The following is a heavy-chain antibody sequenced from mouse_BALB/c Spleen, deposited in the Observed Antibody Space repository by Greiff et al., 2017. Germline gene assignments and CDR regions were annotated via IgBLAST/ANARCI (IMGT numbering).Heavy chain of an antibody. V-gene: IGHV3-2*02. CDR1: GYSITSDYA. CDR3: ARRGKARYAMDY. J-gene: IGHJ4*01. Sequence: DVKLVESGPGLVKPSQSLSLTCTVTGYSITSDYAWNWIRQFPGNKLEWMGYISYSGSTSYNPSLKSRISITRDTSKNQFFLQLNSVTTEDTATYYCARRGKARYAMDYWGQGTSVTVSS. CDR2: ISYSGST.